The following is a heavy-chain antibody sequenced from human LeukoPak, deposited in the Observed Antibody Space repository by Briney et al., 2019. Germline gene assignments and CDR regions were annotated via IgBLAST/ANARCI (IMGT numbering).Heavy chain of an antibody. CDR1: GFTFSSYE. D-gene: IGHD6-19*01. V-gene: IGHV3-48*03. CDR3: AKDATAVPGTVYMDV. Sequence: GGSLRLSCAASGFTFSSYEMNWVRQAPGKGLEWLSHIDISGSTIHYADSVEGRFTISRDNAKNSVYLQMSSLRDEDTALYYCAKDATAVPGTVYMDVWGKGTTVTVSS. J-gene: IGHJ6*03. CDR2: IDISGSTI.